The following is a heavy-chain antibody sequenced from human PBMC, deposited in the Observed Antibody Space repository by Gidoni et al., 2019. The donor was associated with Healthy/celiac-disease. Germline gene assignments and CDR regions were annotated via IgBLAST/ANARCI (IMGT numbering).Heavy chain of an antibody. V-gene: IGHV3-13*01. CDR1: GFTFSRED. Sequence: EVQLMESGGGLVQPGGSLRLSCPAPGFTFSREDMQWVRQATGKVLEGVAAIGTAGDTYYPGSVKGRFTISREKAEKSLYLQMNSERAWDTAVYYCARGGASAFDIRGQGTMVTVSS. J-gene: IGHJ3*02. CDR2: IGTAGDT. CDR3: ARGGASAFDI.